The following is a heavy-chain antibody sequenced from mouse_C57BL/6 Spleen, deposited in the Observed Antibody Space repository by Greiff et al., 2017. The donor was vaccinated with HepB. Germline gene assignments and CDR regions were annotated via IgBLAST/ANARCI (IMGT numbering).Heavy chain of an antibody. D-gene: IGHD2-1*01. Sequence: QVQLQQSGAELMKPGASVKLSCKATGYTFTGYWIEWVKQRPGHGLEWIGEILPGSGSTNYNEKFKGKATFTADTSSNTAYMQLSSLTTEDSAIYYCARIRLGGNYGGWFAYWGQGTLVTVSA. V-gene: IGHV1-9*01. CDR2: ILPGSGST. J-gene: IGHJ3*01. CDR3: ARIRLGGNYGGWFAY. CDR1: GYTFTGYW.